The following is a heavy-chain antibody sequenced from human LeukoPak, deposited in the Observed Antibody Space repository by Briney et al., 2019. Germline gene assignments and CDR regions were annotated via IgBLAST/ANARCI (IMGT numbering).Heavy chain of an antibody. Sequence: PSETLSLTCAVYGGSFSGYYWSWIRQPPGKGLEWIGEINHSGSTNYNPSLKSRVTISVDTSKNQFSLKLSSVTAADTAVYYCACGEPEHNTRPTSNWFDPWGQGTLVTVSS. CDR3: ACGEPEHNTRPTSNWFDP. CDR2: INHSGST. CDR1: GGSFSGYY. V-gene: IGHV4-34*01. D-gene: IGHD1-1*01. J-gene: IGHJ5*02.